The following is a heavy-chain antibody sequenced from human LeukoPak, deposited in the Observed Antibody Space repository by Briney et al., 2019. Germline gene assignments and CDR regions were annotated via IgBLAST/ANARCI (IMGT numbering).Heavy chain of an antibody. Sequence: PGGSLRLSCAASGFTFSDYYMSWIRQAPGKGLEWVSYISSSGSTIYYADSVKGRFTISRDNSKNTLYLQMNSLRAEDTAVYYCAKAEDYYYDSSGYYYGWGQGTLVTVSS. CDR2: ISSSGSTI. D-gene: IGHD3-22*01. CDR3: AKAEDYYYDSSGYYYG. V-gene: IGHV3-11*01. CDR1: GFTFSDYY. J-gene: IGHJ4*02.